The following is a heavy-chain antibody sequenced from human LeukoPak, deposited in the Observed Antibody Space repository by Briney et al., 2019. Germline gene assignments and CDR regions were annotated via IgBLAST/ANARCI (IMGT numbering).Heavy chain of an antibody. J-gene: IGHJ4*02. CDR3: ARGASYYDSSGYYGFY. CDR1: GYTFSSYG. Sequence: ASVKVSCKASGYTFSSYGITWVRQAPGQGLEWMGWISAYNGNTNYAQNLQGRVTMTTDTSTSTAYMELRSLRSDDTAVYYCARGASYYDSSGYYGFYWGQGTLVTVSS. V-gene: IGHV1-18*01. D-gene: IGHD3-22*01. CDR2: ISAYNGNT.